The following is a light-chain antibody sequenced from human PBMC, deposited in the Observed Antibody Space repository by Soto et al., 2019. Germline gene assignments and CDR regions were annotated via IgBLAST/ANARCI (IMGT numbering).Light chain of an antibody. CDR2: EAS. CDR1: QSVGNN. CDR3: QQHAHWPLT. Sequence: EIVLTQSPATLSLSPGERATLSCRASQSVGNNLAWYQQKPGQAPGLLIYEASTRATGIPARFSGSGSGTDFTLTISSLEPEDFAVYYCQQHAHWPLTFXGGTKADIK. J-gene: IGKJ4*01. V-gene: IGKV3-11*01.